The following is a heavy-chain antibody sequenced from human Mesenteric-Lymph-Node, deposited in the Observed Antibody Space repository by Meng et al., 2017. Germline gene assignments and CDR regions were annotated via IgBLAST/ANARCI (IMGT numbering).Heavy chain of an antibody. CDR2: ISGSGGST. V-gene: IGHV3-23*01. D-gene: IGHD6-25*01. CDR3: ARDDSSGRPPYYYYGMDV. CDR1: GFTFSSYA. J-gene: IGHJ6*02. Sequence: GESLKISCAASGFTFSSYAMSWVRQAPGKGLEWVSAISGSGGSTYYADSVKGRFTISRDNSKNTLYLQMNSLRAEDTAVYYCARDDSSGRPPYYYYGMDVWGQGTTVTVSS.